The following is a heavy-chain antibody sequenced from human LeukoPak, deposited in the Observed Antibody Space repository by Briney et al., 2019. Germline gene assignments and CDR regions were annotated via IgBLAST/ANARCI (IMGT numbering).Heavy chain of an antibody. J-gene: IGHJ6*03. D-gene: IGHD4-17*01. V-gene: IGHV3-23*01. CDR1: GFTFSSYV. Sequence: GGSLRLSCAASGFTFSSYVMSWVRQAPGKGLEWVSAISGSGGSTYYADSVKGRFTISRDNSKNTLYLQMNSLRAEDTAVYYCAKNYGDYAYYYYMDVWGKGTTVTASS. CDR2: ISGSGGST. CDR3: AKNYGDYAYYYYMDV.